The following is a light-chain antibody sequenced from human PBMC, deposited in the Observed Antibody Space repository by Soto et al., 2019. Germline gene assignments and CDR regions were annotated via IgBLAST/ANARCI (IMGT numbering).Light chain of an antibody. CDR2: GAS. CDR3: QKYGSLPSPT. V-gene: IGKV3-20*01. J-gene: IGKJ1*01. CDR1: QSVSSTY. Sequence: EIVLTQSPGTLSLSPGERATLSCRASQSVSSTYLAWYQQKPGQAPRLIIYGASSRATGIPDRFSGSGSGTYFTLTIIRLEPEDFAVYYCQKYGSLPSPTFGQGTKVEIK.